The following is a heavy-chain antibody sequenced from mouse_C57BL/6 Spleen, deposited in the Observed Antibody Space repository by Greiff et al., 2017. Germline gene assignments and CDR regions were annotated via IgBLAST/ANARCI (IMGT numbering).Heavy chain of an antibody. Sequence: QVQLQQPGAELVRPGSSVKLSCKASGYTFTSYWMHWVKQRPIQGLEWIGNIDPSDSETHYNQKFKDKATLTVDKSSSTAYIQLISLTSEDSAVYFCSIYGYVSSLYWYFDGWGTGTTVTVSS. J-gene: IGHJ1*03. CDR2: IDPSDSET. D-gene: IGHD2-2*01. V-gene: IGHV1-52*01. CDR3: SIYGYVSSLYWYFDG. CDR1: GYTFTSYW.